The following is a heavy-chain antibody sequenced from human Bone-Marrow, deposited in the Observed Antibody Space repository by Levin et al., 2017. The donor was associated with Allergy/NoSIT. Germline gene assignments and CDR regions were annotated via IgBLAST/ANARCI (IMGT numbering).Heavy chain of an antibody. CDR1: GYTFTSYA. Sequence: VASVKVSCKASGYTFTSYAMHWVRQAPGQRLEWMGWINAGNGNTKYSQKFQGRVTITRDTSASTAYMELSSLRSEDTAVYYCAGGDYSYGLEGAFDIWGQGTMVTVSS. CDR2: INAGNGNT. V-gene: IGHV1-3*01. CDR3: AGGDYSYGLEGAFDI. J-gene: IGHJ3*02. D-gene: IGHD5-18*01.